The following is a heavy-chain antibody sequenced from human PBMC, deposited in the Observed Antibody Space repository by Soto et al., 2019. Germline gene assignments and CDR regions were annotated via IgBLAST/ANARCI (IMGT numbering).Heavy chain of an antibody. Sequence: SETLSLTCAVSGGSISSGFYSWSWIRQPPGQGLEWIGYIYNSGNTYYNPSLMSRVTISVDRSQNHFSLKLTSVTAADTAVYYCARGSDGVWNWFDPWGQEPRSPSPQ. V-gene: IGHV4-30-2*01. D-gene: IGHD2-21*02. CDR1: GGSISSGFYS. CDR3: ARGSDGVWNWFDP. CDR2: IYNSGNT. J-gene: IGHJ5*02.